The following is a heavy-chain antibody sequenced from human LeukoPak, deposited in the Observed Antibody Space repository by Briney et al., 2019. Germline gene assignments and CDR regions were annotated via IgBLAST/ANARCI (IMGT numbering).Heavy chain of an antibody. V-gene: IGHV4-39*01. CDR3: ARHLGTWNEDY. Sequence: SETLSLTCTVSGVPISSTSYYWGWIRQPPGEGLEWIGSIFYSGSTYYNPSLKSRVTISVDTSKNQFSLKMSSVTAADTAVYYCARHLGTWNEDYWGQGTLVTVSS. J-gene: IGHJ4*02. CDR1: GVPISSTSYY. D-gene: IGHD1-1*01. CDR2: IFYSGST.